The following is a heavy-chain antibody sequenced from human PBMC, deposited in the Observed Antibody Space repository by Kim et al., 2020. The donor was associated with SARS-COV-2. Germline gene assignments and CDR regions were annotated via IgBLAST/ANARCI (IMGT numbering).Heavy chain of an antibody. Sequence: ASVKVSCKASGYHFGTFYMHWVRQAPGRGPEWMGMINPNSGTTNYAQKFQGRVTMTRDTSTDTVYLQLSSLTSDDTAVYFCARDSLGASSVYYYYGMDVWGQGTTVTVSS. D-gene: IGHD1-26*01. CDR2: INPNSGTT. J-gene: IGHJ6*02. CDR3: ARDSLGASSVYYYYGMDV. CDR1: GYHFGTFY. V-gene: IGHV1-46*01.